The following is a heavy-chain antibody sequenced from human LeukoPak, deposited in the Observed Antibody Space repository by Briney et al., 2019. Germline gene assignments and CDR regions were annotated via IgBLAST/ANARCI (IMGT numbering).Heavy chain of an antibody. V-gene: IGHV4-59*08. Sequence: SGTLSLTSCVSCGSISSYYWSWSRQPPGKGLEWIGYINYSGNTSYNPSRKSRVTISVDTSKNQFFLKLRSVTAADTAVYYCARHTAVAGRKGWFDPWGQGTLVTVSS. CDR1: CGSISSYY. J-gene: IGHJ5*02. D-gene: IGHD6-19*01. CDR2: INYSGNT. CDR3: ARHTAVAGRKGWFDP.